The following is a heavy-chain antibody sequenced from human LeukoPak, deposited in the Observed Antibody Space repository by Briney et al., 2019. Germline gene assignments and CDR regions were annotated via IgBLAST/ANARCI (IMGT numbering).Heavy chain of an antibody. CDR3: AREGPIAVAGCYFDY. Sequence: GGSLRLSCAASGFTFSSYAMHWVRQALGKGLEWVAVISYDGSNKYYADSVKGRFTISRDNSKNTLYLQMNSLRAEDTAVYYCAREGPIAVAGCYFDYWGQGTLVTVSS. D-gene: IGHD6-19*01. V-gene: IGHV3-30*04. J-gene: IGHJ4*02. CDR2: ISYDGSNK. CDR1: GFTFSSYA.